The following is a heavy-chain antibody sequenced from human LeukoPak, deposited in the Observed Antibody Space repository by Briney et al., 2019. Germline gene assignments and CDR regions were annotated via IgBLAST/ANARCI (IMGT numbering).Heavy chain of an antibody. CDR1: GITFSSYA. V-gene: IGHV3-23*01. J-gene: IGHJ4*02. Sequence: GGSLRLSCAASGITFSSYAMSWVRQAPGKGLEWVSGISDSGGSTYYADSVKGRFTISRDNSKNTLYLQVSSLRAEDTAVYYCAKGYCSGGSCWDYFDYWGQGTLVTVSS. D-gene: IGHD2-15*01. CDR2: ISDSGGST. CDR3: AKGYCSGGSCWDYFDY.